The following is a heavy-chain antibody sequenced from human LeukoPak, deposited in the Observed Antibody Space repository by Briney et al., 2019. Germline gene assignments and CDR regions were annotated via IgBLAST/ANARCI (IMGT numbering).Heavy chain of an antibody. CDR1: GYTLTELS. V-gene: IGHV1-24*01. Sequence: ASVKVSCKVSGYTLTELSMHWVRQAPGKGLEWVGGFDPEDGETIYAQKFQGRVTMTEDTSTDTAYMELSSLRSEDTAVYYCATDERLVGGPLLRGWFDPWGQGTLVTVSS. CDR2: FDPEDGET. D-gene: IGHD3-10*01. J-gene: IGHJ5*02. CDR3: ATDERLVGGPLLRGWFDP.